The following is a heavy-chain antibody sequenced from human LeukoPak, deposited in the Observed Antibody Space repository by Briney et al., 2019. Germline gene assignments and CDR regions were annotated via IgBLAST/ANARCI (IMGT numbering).Heavy chain of an antibody. CDR2: ISSSSSYI. CDR3: AKQPGDCGGDCYPYYMDV. D-gene: IGHD2-21*02. J-gene: IGHJ6*03. Sequence: PGGSLRLSCAASGFTFSSYSMNWVRQAPGKGLEWVSSISSSSSYIYYADSVKGRFTISRDNSKNTLYLLMNSLRAEDTAVYYCAKQPGDCGGDCYPYYMDVWGKGTTVTISS. V-gene: IGHV3-21*04. CDR1: GFTFSSYS.